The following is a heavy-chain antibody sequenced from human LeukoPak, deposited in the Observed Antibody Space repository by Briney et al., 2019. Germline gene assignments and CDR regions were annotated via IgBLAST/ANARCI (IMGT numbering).Heavy chain of an antibody. D-gene: IGHD3-10*01. CDR2: IRDSGFT. Sequence: GGSLRLSCAASGFTSSSYAMSWVRQAPGKGLEWVSTIRDSGFTFYADSVKGRFTISRDNSKNTVFLQMNSVRAEDTAVYYCAKEKEGSGSYHVDYWGQGTLVTVSS. CDR3: AKEKEGSGSYHVDY. CDR1: GFTSSSYA. V-gene: IGHV3-23*01. J-gene: IGHJ4*02.